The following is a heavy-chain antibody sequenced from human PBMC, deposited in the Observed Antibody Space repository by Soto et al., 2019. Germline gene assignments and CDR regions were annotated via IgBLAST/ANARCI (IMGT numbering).Heavy chain of an antibody. D-gene: IGHD2-15*01. CDR1: GGSISSYY. V-gene: IGHV4-59*08. J-gene: IGHJ4*02. Sequence: SETLSLTCTVSGGSISSYYWSWIRQPPGKGLEWIGYIYYSGSTNYNPSLKSQVTISVDTSKNQFSLKLSSVTAADTAVYYCATSDCSGGSCYPPYFDYWGQGTLVTVSS. CDR2: IYYSGST. CDR3: ATSDCSGGSCYPPYFDY.